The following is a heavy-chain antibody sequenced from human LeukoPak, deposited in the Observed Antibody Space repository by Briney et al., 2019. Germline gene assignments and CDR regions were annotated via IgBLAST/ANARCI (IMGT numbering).Heavy chain of an antibody. J-gene: IGHJ4*02. CDR2: ISPGGEIP. CDR3: AKDDGWLHYYH. D-gene: IGHD3-10*01. V-gene: IGHV3-23*01. CDR1: GFTFSIYG. Sequence: GGSLTLSCAASGFTFSIYGMNWVRQAPGKGLEWVSGISPGGEIPYYADSVKGRFTISRDNSKDTVSLQMHSLRAEDTATYYCAKDDGWLHYYHWGQGTLVTVSS.